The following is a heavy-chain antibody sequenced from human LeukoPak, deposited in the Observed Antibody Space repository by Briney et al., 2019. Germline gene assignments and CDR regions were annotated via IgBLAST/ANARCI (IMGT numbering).Heavy chain of an antibody. D-gene: IGHD6-19*01. CDR2: ISSSGSTI. CDR3: AKGRSGWYGRAFDY. CDR1: GFTFSSYE. Sequence: GGSLRLSCAASGFTFSSYEMNWVRQAPGKGLEWVSYISSSGSTIYYADSVKGRFTISRDNSKNTLYLQMNSLRAEDTAVYYCAKGRSGWYGRAFDYWGQGTLVTVSS. V-gene: IGHV3-48*03. J-gene: IGHJ4*02.